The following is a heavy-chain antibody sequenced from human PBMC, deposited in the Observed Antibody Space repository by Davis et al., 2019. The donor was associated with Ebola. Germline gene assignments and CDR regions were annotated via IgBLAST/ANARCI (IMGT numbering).Heavy chain of an antibody. J-gene: IGHJ4*02. D-gene: IGHD1-7*01. V-gene: IGHV3-33*01. Sequence: GSLRLSCAAPGFTFSSYGMHWVRQAPGKGLEWVAVIWYDGSNKYYADSVKGRFTISRDNSKNTLYLQMNSLRAEDTAVYYCARVDRTGTPDYWGQGTLVTVSS. CDR2: IWYDGSNK. CDR3: ARVDRTGTPDY. CDR1: GFTFSSYG.